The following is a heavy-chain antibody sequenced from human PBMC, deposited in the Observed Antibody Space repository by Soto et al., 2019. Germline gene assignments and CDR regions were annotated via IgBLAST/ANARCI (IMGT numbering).Heavy chain of an antibody. CDR1: GVTKDSRS. J-gene: IGHJ1*01. Sequence: PSKESGVTKDSRSRCWVRQAPGQGLEWMGGFIAMLGTPTYAKKVQGRATITADESLTSSYLELRSLRSEDTAVYYCARGASVNFADWGQ. CDR2: FIAMLGTP. V-gene: IGHV1-69*01. D-gene: IGHD1-1*01. CDR3: ARGASVNFAD.